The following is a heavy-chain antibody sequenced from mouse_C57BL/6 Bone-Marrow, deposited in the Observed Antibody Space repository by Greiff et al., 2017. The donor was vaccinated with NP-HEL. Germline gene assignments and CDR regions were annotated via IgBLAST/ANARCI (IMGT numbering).Heavy chain of an antibody. CDR1: GFTFTDYY. D-gene: IGHD2-4*01. V-gene: IGHV7-3*01. CDR3: ARYTGDYDVNWYFDV. CDR2: IRNKANGYTT. J-gene: IGHJ1*03. Sequence: EVMLVESGGGLVQPGGSLSLSCAASGFTFTDYYMSWVRQPPGKALEWLGFIRNKANGYTTEYSASVKGWFTISRDNSQSILYLQMKALRAEDSATYYCARYTGDYDVNWYFDVWGTGTTVTVSS.